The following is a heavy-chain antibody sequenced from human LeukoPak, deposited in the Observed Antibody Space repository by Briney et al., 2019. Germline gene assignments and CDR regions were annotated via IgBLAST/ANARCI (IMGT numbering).Heavy chain of an antibody. D-gene: IGHD3-22*01. CDR3: ARKALDCYDSSGYLDY. J-gene: IGHJ4*02. V-gene: IGHV3-74*01. CDR2: IHSDGSST. CDR1: GFTFSAYW. Sequence: GGSLRLSCAASGFTFSAYWMHWVRQAPGKGLVWVSRIHSDGSSTSYADSVKGRFTISRDNAKNTLYLQMNSLRAEDTAVYYCARKALDCYDSSGYLDYWGQGTLVTVSS.